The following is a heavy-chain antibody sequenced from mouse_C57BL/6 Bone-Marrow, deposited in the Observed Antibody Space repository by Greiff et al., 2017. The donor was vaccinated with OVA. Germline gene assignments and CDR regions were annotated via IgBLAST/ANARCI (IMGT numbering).Heavy chain of an antibody. Sequence: EVKVEESGGGLVQPGGSLKLSCAASGFTFSDYYMYWVRQTPEKRLEWVAYISNGGGSTYYPDTVKGRFTISRDNAKNTLYLQMSRLKSEDTAMYYCARRYYDYDHFDYWGQGTTLTVSS. V-gene: IGHV5-12*01. J-gene: IGHJ2*01. CDR2: ISNGGGST. CDR1: GFTFSDYY. D-gene: IGHD2-4*01. CDR3: ARRYYDYDHFDY.